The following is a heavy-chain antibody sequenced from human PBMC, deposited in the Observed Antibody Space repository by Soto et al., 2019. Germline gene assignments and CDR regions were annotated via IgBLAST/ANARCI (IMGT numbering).Heavy chain of an antibody. CDR3: AKDPYSSGWYYSFDY. V-gene: IGHV3-23*01. CDR1: GFTFSSYA. D-gene: IGHD6-19*01. Sequence: GGSLRLSCAASGFTFSSYAMSWVRQAPGKGLEWVSAISGVGPTITYYADSVKGRFTISRDNSKNTLYLQMNSLRAEDTAFYYCAKDPYSSGWYYSFDYWGQGALVTVSS. CDR2: ISGVGPTIT. J-gene: IGHJ4*02.